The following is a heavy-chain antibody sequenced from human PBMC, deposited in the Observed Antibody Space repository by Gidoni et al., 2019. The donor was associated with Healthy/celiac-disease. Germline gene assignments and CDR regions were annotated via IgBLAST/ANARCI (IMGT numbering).Heavy chain of an antibody. CDR2: IKSKTDGGTT. V-gene: IGHV3-15*07. CDR1: GFTFSHAW. Sequence: EVQLVESGGDLVKPGGSLRLSCAASGFTFSHAWLNWVRQTPGKGLEWVGRIKSKTDGGTTDYSAPVKGRCTISRDDAKNTLYLQMNSLKTEDTAVYYCTTGTDYDFWSAYYTDYYYYYMDVWGKGTTVTVSS. CDR3: TTGTDYDFWSAYYTDYYYYYMDV. D-gene: IGHD3-3*01. J-gene: IGHJ6*03.